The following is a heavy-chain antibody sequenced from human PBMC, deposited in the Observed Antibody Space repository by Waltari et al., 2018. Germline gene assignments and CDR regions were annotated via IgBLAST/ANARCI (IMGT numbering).Heavy chain of an antibody. CDR2: IYYSGST. CDR1: GGSISSSSYY. Sequence: QLQLQESGPGLVKPSETLSLTCTVSGGSISSSSYYWGWIRQPPGKGLEWIGSIYYSGSTYYNPSLKSRVTISVDTSKNQFSLKLSSVTAADTAVYYCARRAQLERAFDIWGQGTMVTVSS. CDR3: ARRAQLERAFDI. J-gene: IGHJ3*02. V-gene: IGHV4-39*01. D-gene: IGHD1-1*01.